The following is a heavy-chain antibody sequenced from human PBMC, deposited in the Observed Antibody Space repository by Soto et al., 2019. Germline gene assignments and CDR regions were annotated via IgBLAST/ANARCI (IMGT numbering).Heavy chain of an antibody. J-gene: IGHJ3*02. Sequence: PGGSLRLSCAASGFTFSSYAMSWVRQAPGKGLEWVSAISGSGGSTYYADSVKGRFTISRDNSKNTLYPQMNSLRAEDTAVYYCAKELSHDYGDPNDAFDIWGQGTMVTVSS. D-gene: IGHD4-17*01. V-gene: IGHV3-23*01. CDR2: ISGSGGST. CDR3: AKELSHDYGDPNDAFDI. CDR1: GFTFSSYA.